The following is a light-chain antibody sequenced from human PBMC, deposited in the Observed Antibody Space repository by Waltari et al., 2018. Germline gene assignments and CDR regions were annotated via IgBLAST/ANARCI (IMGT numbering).Light chain of an antibody. CDR3: CSYAGGSYV. Sequence: QSALPQPRSVSGSPGQSVTISCTGTSSDIGGYDYVPWYQQQPGKAPKLFIYDVTKPPSGVPDRFSGSRSGTTASLTISGLQPEDEADYYCCSYAGGSYVFGTGTKVTVL. CDR2: DVT. V-gene: IGLV2-11*01. CDR1: SSDIGGYDY. J-gene: IGLJ1*01.